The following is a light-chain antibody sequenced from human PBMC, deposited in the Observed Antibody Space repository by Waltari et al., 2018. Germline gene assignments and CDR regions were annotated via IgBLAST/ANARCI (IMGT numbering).Light chain of an antibody. CDR1: SSDIGSNY. J-gene: IGLJ3*02. CDR3: AAWDDTLRLWV. CDR2: RNY. V-gene: IGLV1-47*01. Sequence: QSVLTQPPSASGAPGQRVTISCSGSSSDIGSNYVFWFQPIPGPAPKLLIDRNYRRPSGVPDRFSGSKSGTSASLAISGLRSEAETDYYCAAWDDTLRLWVFGGGTMLTVL.